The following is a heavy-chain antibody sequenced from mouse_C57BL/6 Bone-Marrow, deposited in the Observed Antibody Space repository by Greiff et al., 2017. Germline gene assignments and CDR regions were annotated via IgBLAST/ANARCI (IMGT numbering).Heavy chain of an antibody. CDR1: GFTFSDYY. J-gene: IGHJ4*01. V-gene: IGHV5-16*01. CDR2: INYDCSST. Sequence: LVESEGGLVQPGSSMKLSCTASGFTFSDYYMAWVRQVPETALEWVANINYDCSSTYYLDSFKSRFIISRDNAKNILYLQMSSMNTDDTATDYCARDPRSYAMDYWGQGTSVTVSS. CDR3: ARDPRSYAMDY.